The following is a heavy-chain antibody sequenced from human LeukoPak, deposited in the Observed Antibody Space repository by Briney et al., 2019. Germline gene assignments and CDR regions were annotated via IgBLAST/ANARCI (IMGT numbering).Heavy chain of an antibody. CDR1: GFTFSSFA. CDR3: AKDVDTAMVNPTFDY. CDR2: ISGSGGST. Sequence: GGSLRLSCAASGFTFSSFAMSWVRQAPGKGLEWVSAISGSGGSTYYADSVKGRFTISRDNSKNTLYLQMNSLRAEDTAVYYCAKDVDTAMVNPTFDYWGQGTLVTVSS. D-gene: IGHD5-18*01. V-gene: IGHV3-23*01. J-gene: IGHJ4*02.